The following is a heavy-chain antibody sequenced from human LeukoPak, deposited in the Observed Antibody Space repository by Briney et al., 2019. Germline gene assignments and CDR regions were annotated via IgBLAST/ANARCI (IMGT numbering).Heavy chain of an antibody. CDR1: GFSLTTSGMC. J-gene: IGHJ6*02. Sequence: SGPALVKPTQTLTLTCTFPGFSLTTSGMCMSWIRQPPGKALEWLARIDWDGDKYYSTSLKTRLTISKDTSKNQVVLTMTNMGPVDTATYYCARIRAGYYGMDVWGQGTTVTVSS. D-gene: IGHD3-10*01. CDR3: ARIRAGYYGMDV. CDR2: IDWDGDK. V-gene: IGHV2-70*11.